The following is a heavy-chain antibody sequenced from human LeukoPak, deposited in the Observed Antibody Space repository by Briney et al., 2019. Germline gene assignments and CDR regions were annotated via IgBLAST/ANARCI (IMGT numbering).Heavy chain of an antibody. V-gene: IGHV4-61*02. J-gene: IGHJ3*02. Sequence: PSQTLSLTCTVSGDSINSGSYYWSWIRQPAGKGLEWIGRVYSSGSTNYNPSLKSRVTISVDTSKNQFSLKLSSVTAADTAVYYCARVMDSSGLDAFDIWGQGTMVTVSS. CDR3: ARVMDSSGLDAFDI. CDR2: VYSSGST. D-gene: IGHD3-22*01. CDR1: GDSINSGSYY.